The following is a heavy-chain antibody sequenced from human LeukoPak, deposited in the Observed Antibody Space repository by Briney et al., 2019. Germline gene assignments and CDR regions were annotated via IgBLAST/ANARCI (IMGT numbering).Heavy chain of an antibody. CDR1: GFTFSDYY. CDR3: AILRTAVAAPLDY. V-gene: IGHV3-69-1*02. Sequence: PGGSLRLSCAASGFTFSDYYMNWVRQAPGKGLEWVSSISGSSTYIYYADSVKGRFTISRDNAKNSLYLQMNSLRAEDTAVYYCAILRTAVAAPLDYWGQGTLVTVSS. D-gene: IGHD6-19*01. CDR2: ISGSSTYI. J-gene: IGHJ4*02.